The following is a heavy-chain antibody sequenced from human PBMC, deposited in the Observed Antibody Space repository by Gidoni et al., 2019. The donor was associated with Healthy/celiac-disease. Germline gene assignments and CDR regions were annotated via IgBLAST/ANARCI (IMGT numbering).Heavy chain of an antibody. CDR1: GGSFSGYY. J-gene: IGHJ4*02. V-gene: IGHV4-34*01. D-gene: IGHD6-25*01. CDR3: ARIPRGYGATGTANFDY. Sequence: KPSETLSLTCAVYGGSFSGYYWSWIRQPPGKGLEWIGEINHSGSTNYNPSLKSRVTISVDTSKNQFSLKLSSVTAADTAVYYCARIPRGYGATGTANFDYWGQGTLVTVSS. CDR2: INHSGST.